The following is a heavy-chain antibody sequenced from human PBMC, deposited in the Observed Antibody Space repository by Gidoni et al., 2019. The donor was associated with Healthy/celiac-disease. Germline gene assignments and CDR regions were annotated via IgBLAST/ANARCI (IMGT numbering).Heavy chain of an antibody. Sequence: EVQLVESGGGLVQPGRSLRLSCTASGFTVGDYAMSWVRQAPGKGLEWVGFIRSKAYGGTTENAASVKGRFTISRDDSKSIAYLQMNSLKTEDTAVYYCTRVEGSGSYYQGCFSYWGQGTLVTVSS. CDR2: IRSKAYGGTT. J-gene: IGHJ4*02. CDR1: GFTVGDYA. V-gene: IGHV3-49*04. CDR3: TRVEGSGSYYQGCFSY. D-gene: IGHD3-10*01.